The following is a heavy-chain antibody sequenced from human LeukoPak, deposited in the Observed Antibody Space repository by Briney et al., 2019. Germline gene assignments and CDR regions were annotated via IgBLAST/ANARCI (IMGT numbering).Heavy chain of an antibody. J-gene: IGHJ6*02. V-gene: IGHV1-69*13. CDR3: ARVSFPHGMDV. CDR1: GGTFISYA. Sequence: SVKASCKASGGTFISYAIIWVRQAPGQGLQWMGGIIPFFGTTNYAQKFQGRVTITADESTSTAYMELSSLRSEDTAVYYCARVSFPHGMDVWGQGTTVIVSS. CDR2: IIPFFGTT. D-gene: IGHD3-3*02.